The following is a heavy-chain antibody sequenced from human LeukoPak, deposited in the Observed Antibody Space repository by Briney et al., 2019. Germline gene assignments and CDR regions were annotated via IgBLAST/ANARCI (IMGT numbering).Heavy chain of an antibody. D-gene: IGHD2-2*01. V-gene: IGHV1-2*02. CDR2: INPKTGGT. CDR3: ARSEVESGTRCNACAAYFQH. CDR1: RYTFTDYY. Sequence: ASVRVSCKASRYTFTDYYMHWVRQAPGHGLEWRGWINPKTGGTNYAQRVQGRVTMSRDTSITTAHMEPSRLTSDDTAVYYCARSEVESGTRCNACAAYFQHWGQGTLVTVSS. J-gene: IGHJ1*01.